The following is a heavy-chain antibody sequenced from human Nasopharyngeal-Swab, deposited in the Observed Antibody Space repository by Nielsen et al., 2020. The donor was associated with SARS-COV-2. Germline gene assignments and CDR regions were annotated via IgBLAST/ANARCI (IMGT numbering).Heavy chain of an antibody. CDR3: ARLKGDSGYSYGYYLRNWFDP. CDR2: IYYSGST. V-gene: IGHV4-39*01. Sequence: WIRQPPGKGLEWIGSIYYSGSTYYNPSLKSRVTISVDTSKNQFSLKLSSVTAADTAVYYFARLKGDSGYSYGYYLRNWFDPWGQGTLVTVSS. D-gene: IGHD5-18*01. J-gene: IGHJ5*02.